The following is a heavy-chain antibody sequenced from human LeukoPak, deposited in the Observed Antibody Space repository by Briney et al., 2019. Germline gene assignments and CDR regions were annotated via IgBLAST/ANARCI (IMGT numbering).Heavy chain of an antibody. CDR1: GFTFDHYA. D-gene: IGHD5-18*01. CDR3: AKALSGYSYGTFDF. Sequence: GGSLRLSCAASGFTFDHYAMHWVRQAPGKGLEWVSGISWNSGTIGYADSVKGRLTISRDNAKNSLYLQMNSLRAEDTALYYCAKALSGYSYGTFDFWGQGTLFTVSS. V-gene: IGHV3-9*01. J-gene: IGHJ4*02. CDR2: ISWNSGTI.